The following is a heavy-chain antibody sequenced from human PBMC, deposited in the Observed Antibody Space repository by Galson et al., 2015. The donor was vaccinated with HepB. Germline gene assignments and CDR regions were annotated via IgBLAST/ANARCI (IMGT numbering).Heavy chain of an antibody. V-gene: IGHV3-30*18. CDR1: GFTFSSYG. CDR3: AKDGCGYCSSTSAGWFDP. J-gene: IGHJ5*02. D-gene: IGHD2-2*01. CDR2: ISYDGSNK. Sequence: SLRLSCAASGFTFSSYGMHWVRQAPGKGLEWVAVISYDGSNKYYADSVKGRFTISRDNSKNTLYLQMNSLRAEDTAVYYCAKDGCGYCSSTSAGWFDPWGQGTLVTVSS.